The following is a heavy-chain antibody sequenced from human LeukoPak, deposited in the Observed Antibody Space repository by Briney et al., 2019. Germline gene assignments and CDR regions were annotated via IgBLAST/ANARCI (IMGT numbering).Heavy chain of an antibody. CDR2: ISASGTT. V-gene: IGHV3-23*01. CDR3: ARPAVPCTSSSCYYYFDN. J-gene: IGHJ4*02. Sequence: PGGSLRLSCAASGFTLSSYAMTWVRQAPGKGLEWVSAISASGTTNYADSVKGHFTMSRDNSKNTLYLQMNSLRAEDTAVYYCARPAVPCTSSSCYYYFDNWGQGALVTVSS. D-gene: IGHD2-15*01. CDR1: GFTLSSYA.